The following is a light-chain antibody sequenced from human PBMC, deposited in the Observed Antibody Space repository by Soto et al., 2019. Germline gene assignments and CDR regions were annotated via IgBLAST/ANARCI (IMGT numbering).Light chain of an antibody. CDR3: QQYGSLSWR. J-gene: IGKJ1*01. V-gene: IGKV3-20*01. CDR2: SAS. CDR1: QTVGNS. Sequence: ETVLTQSPDTLSVSPGDRATLSCRASQTVGNSLAWYQQKPGQAPRLLLHSASTRATGVPVRFSGSGSGTDFTLTISRLEPEDFAVYYCQQYGSLSWRLGQGTKVDIK.